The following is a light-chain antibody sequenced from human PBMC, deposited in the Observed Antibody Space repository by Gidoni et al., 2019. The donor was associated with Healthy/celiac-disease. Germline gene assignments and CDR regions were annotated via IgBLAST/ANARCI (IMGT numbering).Light chain of an antibody. CDR1: QSISSY. J-gene: IGKJ2*01. V-gene: IGKV1-39*01. Sequence: IPMTQSPSSLSASVGDRVTITCRASQSISSYLNWYQQKPGKAPKLLIYAASSLQSGVPSRFSGSGSGTDFTLTSSSLQPEEFATYYCQQSYSTPYTFGQGTKLEIK. CDR2: AAS. CDR3: QQSYSTPYT.